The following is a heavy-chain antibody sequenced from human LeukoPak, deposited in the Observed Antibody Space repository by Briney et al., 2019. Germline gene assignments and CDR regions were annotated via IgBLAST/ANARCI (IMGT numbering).Heavy chain of an antibody. J-gene: IGHJ5*02. D-gene: IGHD3-10*01. V-gene: IGHV4-30-2*01. Sequence: SQTLSLTCTVSGGSISSGGYYWSWIRQPPGKGLEWIGYIYHSGSTYYNPSLKSRVTISVDRSKNQFSLKLSSVTAADTAVYYCAHSYGSGSYFLPWFDPCGQGTLVTVSS. CDR1: GGSISSGGYY. CDR2: IYHSGST. CDR3: AHSYGSGSYFLPWFDP.